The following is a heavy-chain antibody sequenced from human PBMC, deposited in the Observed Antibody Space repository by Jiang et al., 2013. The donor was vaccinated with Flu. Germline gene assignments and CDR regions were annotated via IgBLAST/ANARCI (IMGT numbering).Heavy chain of an antibody. CDR2: IIPIFGTA. V-gene: IGHV1-69*06. Sequence: GAEVKKPGSSVKVSCKASGGTFSSYAISWVRQAPGQGLEWMGGIIPIFGTANYAQKFQGRVTITADKSTSTAYMELSSLRSEDTAVYYCARGPGDYYDSSGYYYVEFDYWGQGTLVTVSS. J-gene: IGHJ4*02. D-gene: IGHD3-22*01. CDR3: ARGPGDYYDSSGYYYVEFDY. CDR1: GGTFSSYA.